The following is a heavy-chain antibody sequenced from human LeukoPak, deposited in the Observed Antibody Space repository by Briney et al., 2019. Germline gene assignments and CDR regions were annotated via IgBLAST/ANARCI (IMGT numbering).Heavy chain of an antibody. Sequence: GGSLRLSCAASGFTFDDYAMHWVRQAPGKGLEWVSGIYSGGSTYYADSVKGRFTISRDNSKNTLYLQMNSLRAEDTAVYYCARVNYYDSSGYRGPHFDYWGQGTLVTVSS. CDR1: GFTFDDYA. V-gene: IGHV3-66*01. CDR3: ARVNYYDSSGYRGPHFDY. CDR2: IYSGGST. J-gene: IGHJ4*02. D-gene: IGHD3-22*01.